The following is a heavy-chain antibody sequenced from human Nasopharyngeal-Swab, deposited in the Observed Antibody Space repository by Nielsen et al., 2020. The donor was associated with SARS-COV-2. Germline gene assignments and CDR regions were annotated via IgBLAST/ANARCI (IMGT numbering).Heavy chain of an antibody. CDR1: GYTFTGYY. CDR3: ARDSSSWYRKGLYYYGMDV. CDR2: INPNSGGT. D-gene: IGHD6-13*01. Sequence: ASVNVSCKASGYTFTGYYMHWVRQAPGQGLEWMGWINPNSGGTNYAQKFQGRVTMTRDTSISTAYMELSRLRSDDTAVYYCARDSSSWYRKGLYYYGMDVWGQGTTVTVSS. J-gene: IGHJ6*02. V-gene: IGHV1-2*02.